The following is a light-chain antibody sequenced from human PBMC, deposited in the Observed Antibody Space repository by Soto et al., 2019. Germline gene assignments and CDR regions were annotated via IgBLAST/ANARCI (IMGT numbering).Light chain of an antibody. Sequence: DIVLTQSPATLSLTPGQGASLSCRASKSVGGDLVWYQQHPGQAPRLLIYDASNRATGIPPRFSGSGSGTDFTLTISSLEPEDSAVYYCQHRTNWPWTFGQGTKVEVK. V-gene: IGKV3-11*01. CDR3: QHRTNWPWT. CDR1: KSVGGD. CDR2: DAS. J-gene: IGKJ1*01.